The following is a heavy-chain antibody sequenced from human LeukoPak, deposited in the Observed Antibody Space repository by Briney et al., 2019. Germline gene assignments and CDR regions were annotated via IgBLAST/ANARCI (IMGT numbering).Heavy chain of an antibody. CDR3: AKALLNGIFDY. J-gene: IGHJ4*02. V-gene: IGHV3-23*01. CDR2: ISGSGGST. Sequence: GGSLRLSCAASGFTFSSYAMSWVREAPGKGLEWVSAISGSGGSTYYADSVKGRFTISRDNSKNTLYLQMNSLRAEDTAVYDCAKALLNGIFDYWGQGTLVTVSS. CDR1: GFTFSSYA.